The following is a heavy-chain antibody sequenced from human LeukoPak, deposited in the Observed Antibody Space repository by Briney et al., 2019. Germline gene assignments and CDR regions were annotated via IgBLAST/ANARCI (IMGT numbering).Heavy chain of an antibody. CDR1: GGSISSYY. Sequence: SETLSLTCTVSGGSISSYYWSWIRQPTGKGLEWIGYIYYSGSTNYNPSLKSRVTISVDTSKNQFSLKLSSVTAADTAVYYCARGDGYQVDYWGQGTLVTVSS. J-gene: IGHJ4*02. CDR3: ARGDGYQVDY. D-gene: IGHD5-24*01. V-gene: IGHV4-59*01. CDR2: IYYSGST.